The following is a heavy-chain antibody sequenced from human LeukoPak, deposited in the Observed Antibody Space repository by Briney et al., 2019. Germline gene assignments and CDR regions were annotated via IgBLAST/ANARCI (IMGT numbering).Heavy chain of an antibody. J-gene: IGHJ5*02. CDR2: ISSSSSYI. CDR1: GLTFSSYE. Sequence: GGSLRLSCAASGLTFSSYEMNWVRQAPGKGLEWVSSISSSSSYIYYADSVKGRFTISRDNAKNSLYLQMNSLRAEDTAVYYCAREIVPAAIRFDPWGQGTLVTVSS. CDR3: AREIVPAAIRFDP. V-gene: IGHV3-21*01. D-gene: IGHD2-2*02.